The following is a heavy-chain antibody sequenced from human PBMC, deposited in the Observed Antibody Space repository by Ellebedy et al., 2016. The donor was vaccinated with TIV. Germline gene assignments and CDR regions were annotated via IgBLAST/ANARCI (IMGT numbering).Heavy chain of an antibody. V-gene: IGHV3-7*01. Sequence: GGSLRLSCAVSGFTFSSYWMSWVRQAPGKGLEWVANIRQDGSKNYVDSVKGRFSISRDNAQNSLYLQMNSLRVEDTAVYYCARDGSYGDYRSPTHAFEIWGQGTTVTVSS. CDR2: IRQDGSK. J-gene: IGHJ3*02. CDR3: ARDGSYGDYRSPTHAFEI. CDR1: GFTFSSYW. D-gene: IGHD4-17*01.